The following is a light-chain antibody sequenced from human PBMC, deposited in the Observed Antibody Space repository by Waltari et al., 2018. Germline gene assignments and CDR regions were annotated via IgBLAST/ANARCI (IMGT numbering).Light chain of an antibody. J-gene: IGLJ3*02. V-gene: IGLV1-47*01. CDR2: RND. CDR1: NSNIGSNY. Sequence: QSVLTQPPSASGTPGQRVTISCSGSNSNIGSNYIYWYQQLPGTAPRLLIYRNDQRPSGVPDGFSGSKSGTSASLAISRLRSEDEADYYCAAWDDSLSGWVFGGGTKVTVL. CDR3: AAWDDSLSGWV.